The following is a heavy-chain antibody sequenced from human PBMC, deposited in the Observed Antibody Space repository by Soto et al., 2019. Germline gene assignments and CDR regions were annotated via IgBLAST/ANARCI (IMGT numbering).Heavy chain of an antibody. D-gene: IGHD3-22*01. V-gene: IGHV1-18*01. CDR3: ARDYPYYYDSSGSIFRDY. Sequence: GASVKVSCKASGYTFTSYGISWVRQAPGQGLEWMGWISAYNGNTNYAQKLQGRVTMTTDTSTSTAYMELRSLRSDDTAVYYCARDYPYYYDSSGSIFRDYLGQGTLVTVSS. CDR2: ISAYNGNT. CDR1: GYTFTSYG. J-gene: IGHJ4*02.